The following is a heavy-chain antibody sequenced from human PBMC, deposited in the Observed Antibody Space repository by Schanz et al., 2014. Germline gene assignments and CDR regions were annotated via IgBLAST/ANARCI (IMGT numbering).Heavy chain of an antibody. CDR3: ARRIAARSWVGYDYHYGMDV. CDR1: GSINSYY. Sequence: QVQLQESGPGLVKPSETLSLNCRISGSINSYYWSWIRQPPGKGLEWIGYISYSGSTNYNPSLRSRVTISLDRSRNQFSLNLRTVTAADTAIYYCARRIAARSWVGYDYHYGMDVWGQGTTVIVSS. D-gene: IGHD6-6*01. CDR2: ISYSGST. J-gene: IGHJ6*02. V-gene: IGHV4-59*01.